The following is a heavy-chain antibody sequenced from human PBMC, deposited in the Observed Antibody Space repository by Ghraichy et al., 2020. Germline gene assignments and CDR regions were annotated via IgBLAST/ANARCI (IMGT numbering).Heavy chain of an antibody. V-gene: IGHV3-23*01. J-gene: IGHJ5*01. Sequence: GGSLRLSCAASGFTFTDYAMNWVRQAPGKGLEWVSTISTGGGGTFYADSVRGRFTISRDNSKNTLYLQINSLRAEDTALYYCAKSGGYCGGGDCYPNWFDSCGQGTLVIVSS. CDR3: AKSGGYCGGGDCYPNWFDS. CDR1: GFTFTDYA. CDR2: ISTGGGGT. D-gene: IGHD2-21*01.